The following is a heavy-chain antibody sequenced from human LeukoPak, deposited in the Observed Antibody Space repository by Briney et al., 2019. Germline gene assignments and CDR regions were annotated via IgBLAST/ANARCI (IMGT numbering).Heavy chain of an antibody. CDR2: INPNSGGT. J-gene: IGHJ4*02. CDR3: AVIAVAGTRKSAVRWFDY. CDR1: GYTFTGYY. V-gene: IGHV1-2*02. D-gene: IGHD6-19*01. Sequence: ASVKVSCKASGYTFTGYYMHWVRQAPGQGLEWMGWINPNSGGTNYAQKFQGRVTMTRDTSTSTVYMELSSLRSDDTAVYYCAVIAVAGTRKSAVRWFDYWGQGTLVTVSS.